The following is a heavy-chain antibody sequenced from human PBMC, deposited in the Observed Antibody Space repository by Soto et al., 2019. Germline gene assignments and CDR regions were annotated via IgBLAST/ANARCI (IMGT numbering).Heavy chain of an antibody. V-gene: IGHV4-59*08. CDR3: ARLRREWLLSVLWGPFDY. CDR2: IYYSGST. Sequence: PSETLSLTCTVSGCSISSYYWSWIRQPPGKGLEWIGYIYYSGSTNYNPSLKSRVTISVDTSKNQFSLKLSSVTAADTAVYYCARLRREWLLSVLWGPFDYWGQGTLVTVSS. D-gene: IGHD3-3*01. J-gene: IGHJ4*02. CDR1: GCSISSYY.